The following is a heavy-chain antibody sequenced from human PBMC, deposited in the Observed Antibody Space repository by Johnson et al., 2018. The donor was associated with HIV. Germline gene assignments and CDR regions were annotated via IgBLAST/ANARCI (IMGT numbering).Heavy chain of an antibody. CDR3: ARGYNWNDFSI. D-gene: IGHD1-1*01. Sequence: QVQLVESGGGLVQPGGSLRLSCAASGFTFSSMHWDRQAPGKGLEWVAVISHDGSNKFYADSVQGRFTISRAIFKNTLYLQMNSLRVDDAAIYYCARGYNWNDFSIWGQGTVVTVS. V-gene: IGHV3-30*04. CDR1: GFTFSS. J-gene: IGHJ3*02. CDR2: ISHDGSNK.